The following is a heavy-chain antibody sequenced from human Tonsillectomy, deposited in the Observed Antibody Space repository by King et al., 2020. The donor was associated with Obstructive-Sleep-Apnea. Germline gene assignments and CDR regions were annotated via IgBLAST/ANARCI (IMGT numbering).Heavy chain of an antibody. J-gene: IGHJ4*02. Sequence: QVQLVESGGGVVQPGRSLRLPCTASGFTFSSYGMHWVRQAPGKGLEWVAVISYDGSNKYYADSVKGRFTISRDNSKNTLYLQMNSLRAEDTAVYYCAKARDDWLLSHFDYWGQGTLVTVSS. CDR3: AKARDDWLLSHFDY. D-gene: IGHD3-9*01. CDR1: GFTFSSYG. V-gene: IGHV3-30*18. CDR2: ISYDGSNK.